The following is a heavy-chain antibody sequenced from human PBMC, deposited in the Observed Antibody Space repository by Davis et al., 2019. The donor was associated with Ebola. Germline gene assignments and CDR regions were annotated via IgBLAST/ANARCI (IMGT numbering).Heavy chain of an antibody. D-gene: IGHD4-11*01. CDR3: ARGHNYAHEY. CDR1: GYTFTDYN. Sequence: ASVKVSCKASGYTFTDYNIHWMRQAPGQGLEWLGRVILKSGATNYAQKFQGRVTMTRHTSITPVYMELSSLRYDDTADYYCARGHNYAHEYWGQGTLVTVSS. J-gene: IGHJ4*02. CDR2: VILKSGAT. V-gene: IGHV1-2*06.